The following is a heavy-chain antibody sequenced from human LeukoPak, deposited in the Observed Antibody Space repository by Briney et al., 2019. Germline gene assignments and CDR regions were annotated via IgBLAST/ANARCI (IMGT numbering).Heavy chain of an antibody. CDR3: ARDAKSDYGGNSWHAFDI. D-gene: IGHD4-23*01. V-gene: IGHV4-59*01. CDR2: IYYSGST. CDR1: GGSISSYY. Sequence: PSETLSFTCTVSGGSISSYYWSWIRQPPGKGLEWIGYIYYSGSTNYNPSLKSRVTISVDTSKDQFSLKLSSVTAADTAVYYCARDAKSDYGGNSWHAFDIWGQGTMVTVSS. J-gene: IGHJ3*02.